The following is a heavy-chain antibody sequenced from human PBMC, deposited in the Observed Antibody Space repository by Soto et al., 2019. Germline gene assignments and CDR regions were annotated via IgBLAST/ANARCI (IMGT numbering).Heavy chain of an antibody. V-gene: IGHV3-33*01. J-gene: IGHJ6*03. CDR2: IWYDGSNK. CDR1: GFTFSSYG. Sequence: GGSLRLSCAASGFTFSSYGMHWVRQAPGKGLEWVAVIWYDGSNKYYADSVKGRFTISRDNSKNTLYLQMNSLRAEDTAVYYCARADILYYYMDVWGKGTTVTVSS. CDR3: ARADILYYYMDV.